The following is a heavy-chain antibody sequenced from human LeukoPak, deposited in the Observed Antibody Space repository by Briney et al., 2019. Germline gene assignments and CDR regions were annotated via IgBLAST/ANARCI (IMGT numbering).Heavy chain of an antibody. J-gene: IGHJ4*02. CDR1: GGSFSGYY. V-gene: IGHV4-59*01. CDR3: ARVPSSSSGEGFDY. CDR2: IYYSGST. D-gene: IGHD6-6*01. Sequence: KPSETLSLTCAVYGGSFSGYYWSWIRQPPGKGLEWIGYIYYSGSTNYNPSLKSRVTISVDTSKNQFSLKLSSVTAADTAVYYCARVPSSSSGEGFDYWGQGTLVTVSS.